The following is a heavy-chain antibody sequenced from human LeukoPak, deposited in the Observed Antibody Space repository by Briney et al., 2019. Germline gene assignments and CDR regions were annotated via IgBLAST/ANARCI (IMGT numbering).Heavy chain of an antibody. Sequence: PSETLSLTCTVSGYSISSGYCWGWIRQPPGKGLEWIGSMYHSGSTYYNPSLKSRVTISVDTSKNQFSLKLSSVTAADTAVYYCARVPGPNWFDPWGQGTLVTVSS. CDR3: ARVPGPNWFDP. CDR2: MYHSGST. V-gene: IGHV4-38-2*02. CDR1: GYSISSGYC. J-gene: IGHJ5*02.